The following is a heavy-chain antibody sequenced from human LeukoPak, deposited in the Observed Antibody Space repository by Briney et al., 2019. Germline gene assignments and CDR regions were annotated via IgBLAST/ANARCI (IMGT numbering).Heavy chain of an antibody. CDR3: AKGRDWGSGYYFDY. CDR2: ISYDGSNK. CDR1: GFTFSSYG. V-gene: IGHV3-30*18. J-gene: IGHJ4*02. Sequence: GGSLRLSCAASGFTFSSYGMHWVRQAPGKGLEWVAVISYDGSNKYYADSVKGRFTIPRDNSKNTLYLQMNSLRAEDTAVYYCAKGRDWGSGYYFDYWGQGTLVTVSS. D-gene: IGHD7-27*01.